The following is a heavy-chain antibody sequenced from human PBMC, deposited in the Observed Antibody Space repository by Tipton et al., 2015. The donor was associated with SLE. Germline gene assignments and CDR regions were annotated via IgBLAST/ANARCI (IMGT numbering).Heavy chain of an antibody. CDR3: ARVDTAMVAYDY. V-gene: IGHV4-59*11. D-gene: IGHD5-18*01. CDR1: GASISSLY. Sequence: TLSLTCTVSGASISSLYWSWIRQPPGKGLEWIGYIYYSGSTNYNPSLKSRVTISVDTSKNQFSLKLSSVTAADTAVYYCARVDTAMVAYDYWGQGTLVTVSS. J-gene: IGHJ4*02. CDR2: IYYSGST.